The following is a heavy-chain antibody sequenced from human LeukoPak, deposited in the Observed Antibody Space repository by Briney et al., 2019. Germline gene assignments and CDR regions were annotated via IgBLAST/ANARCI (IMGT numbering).Heavy chain of an antibody. CDR3: ARGPHRYCSGGSCVIDY. J-gene: IGHJ4*02. CDR2: RNPNSGHR. CDR1: GYTFTSYD. Sequence: GASVTLSCKASGYTFTSYDINWVRQATGQGLEWMGWRNPNSGHRGNAQKFQGRVTMTRNTYISTAYMELSSLRSEDTAVYYCARGPHRYCSGGSCVIDYGGQGTLVTVS. D-gene: IGHD2-15*01. V-gene: IGHV1-8*01.